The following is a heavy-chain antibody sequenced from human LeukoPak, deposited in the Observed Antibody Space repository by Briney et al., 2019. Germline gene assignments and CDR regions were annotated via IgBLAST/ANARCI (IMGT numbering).Heavy chain of an antibody. V-gene: IGHV3-48*03. J-gene: IGHJ4*02. CDR2: ISSSGSTI. D-gene: IGHD3-10*01. CDR3: ARDSSYYGSGSFSD. CDR1: GFTFSTCE. Sequence: GGSLRLSCAASGFTFSTCEMNWVRQAPGKGLEWVSYISSSGSTIYYADSVRGRFTISRDNAKNSLYLQMNSLRAEDTAVYYCARDSSYYGSGSFSDWGQGTLVTVSS.